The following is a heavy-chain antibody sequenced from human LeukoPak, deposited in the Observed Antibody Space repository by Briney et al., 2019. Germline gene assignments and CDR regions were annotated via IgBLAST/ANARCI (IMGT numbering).Heavy chain of an antibody. V-gene: IGHV3-23*01. D-gene: IGHD3-10*01. CDR2: VSGSGGST. CDR1: GFTFSSYA. Sequence: PGGSLRLSCAASGFTFSSYAMSWVRQAPGKGLEWVSVVSGSGGSTYYADSERGRFTISRDNSKNTLYLQMNSLRVEDTAVYYCAKDLLMDDGSGSSYYYYGMDVWGQGTTVTVSS. CDR3: AKDLLMDDGSGSSYYYYGMDV. J-gene: IGHJ6*02.